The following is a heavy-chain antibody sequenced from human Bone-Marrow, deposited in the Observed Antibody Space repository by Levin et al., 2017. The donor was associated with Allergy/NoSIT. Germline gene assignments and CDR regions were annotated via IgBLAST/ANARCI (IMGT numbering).Heavy chain of an antibody. D-gene: IGHD3-22*01. CDR3: AAEYYRDSSGFDY. CDR1: GFTFSSYS. V-gene: IGHV3-21*01. J-gene: IGHJ4*02. Sequence: GGSLRLSCSATGFTFSSYSMNWVRQAPGKGPEWVSSITSTFDDKYYADSVQGRFTISRDNGKSSLYLQMNSLRVEDTAIYYCAAEYYRDSSGFDYWGQGTLVTVSS. CDR2: ITSTFDDK.